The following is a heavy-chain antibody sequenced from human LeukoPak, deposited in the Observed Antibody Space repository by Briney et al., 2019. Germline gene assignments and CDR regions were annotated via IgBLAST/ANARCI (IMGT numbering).Heavy chain of an antibody. Sequence: PSETLSLTCAISGGSISSNYYWGWIRQPPGKGLEWIGSMYYSGSTYYNPSLKSRVTISVDTSKNQFSLKLSSVTAADTAVYYCARRGYYGSGSPTSFDPWGQGTLVTVSS. V-gene: IGHV4-39*01. CDR3: ARRGYYGSGSPTSFDP. D-gene: IGHD3-10*01. J-gene: IGHJ5*02. CDR1: GGSISSNYY. CDR2: MYYSGST.